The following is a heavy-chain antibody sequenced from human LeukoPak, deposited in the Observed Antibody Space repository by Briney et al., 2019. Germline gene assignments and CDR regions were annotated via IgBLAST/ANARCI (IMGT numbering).Heavy chain of an antibody. Sequence: SETLSLTCAVHGGSFSGYYWSWIRQPPGKGLEWIGEFNHSGSTNYNPSLKSRVTISVDTSKNQFSLKLSSVTAADTAVYYCARARPDYSSSWYYMDVWGKGTTVTISS. D-gene: IGHD6-6*01. CDR3: ARARPDYSSSWYYMDV. CDR1: GGSFSGYY. CDR2: FNHSGST. V-gene: IGHV4-34*01. J-gene: IGHJ6*03.